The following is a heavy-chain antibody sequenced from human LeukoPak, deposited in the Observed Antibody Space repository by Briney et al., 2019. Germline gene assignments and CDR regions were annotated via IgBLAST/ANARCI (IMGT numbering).Heavy chain of an antibody. J-gene: IGHJ4*02. D-gene: IGHD3-22*01. Sequence: GGSLRLSCTASGFTFSDYYISWFRLAPGKGLEWVSYISSSGNNIYYADSVKGRFTISRDNAKNSLYLQMSSLRAEDTAVYYCARTTIVVVTPTEYWGQGTLVTVPS. CDR3: ARTTIVVVTPTEY. CDR1: GFTFSDYY. CDR2: ISSSGNNI. V-gene: IGHV3-11*01.